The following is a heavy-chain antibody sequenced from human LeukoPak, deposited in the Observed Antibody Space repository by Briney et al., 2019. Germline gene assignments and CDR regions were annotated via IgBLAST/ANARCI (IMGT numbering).Heavy chain of an antibody. CDR1: DDSISSSSYY. J-gene: IGHJ4*02. V-gene: IGHV4-39*01. CDR3: ARRSRYYDSSGHDY. CDR2: IYYSGST. Sequence: SETLSLTCTVSDDSISSSSYYWGWIRQPPGKGLEWNGSIYYSGSTYYNPSLKSRITISVDTSKNQFSLKLSSVTAADTAVYYCARRSRYYDSSGHDYWGQGTLVTVSS. D-gene: IGHD3-22*01.